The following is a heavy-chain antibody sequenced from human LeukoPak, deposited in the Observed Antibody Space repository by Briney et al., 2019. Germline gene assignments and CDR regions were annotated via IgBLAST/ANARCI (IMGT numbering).Heavy chain of an antibody. CDR2: ISPNADRT. CDR3: AIMHGYYDGSGYWVQ. J-gene: IGHJ1*01. Sequence: GGSLRLSCAASGFTFCSYGMSWVRQAPGKGLEWVSFISPNADRTSYADSVEGRFTISRDNPRNTLYMQMNSLRDEDTALYYCAIMHGYYDGSGYWVQWGQGTLVTVSS. V-gene: IGHV3-23*01. CDR1: GFTFCSYG. D-gene: IGHD3-22*01.